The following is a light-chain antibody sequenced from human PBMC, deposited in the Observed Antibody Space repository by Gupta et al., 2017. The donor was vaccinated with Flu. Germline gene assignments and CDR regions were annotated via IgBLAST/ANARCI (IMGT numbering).Light chain of an antibody. Sequence: EIVMTQSPATLSVSPGETATLSCRASQSVSSNLAWYQQKPGQAPRLLIHGASTSATGIPARFSGSGYGTGLTLTISIRQLEPFAVSTCQRDKNWPPGSFGQGTKVEIK. V-gene: IGKV3-15*01. J-gene: IGKJ2*04. CDR3: QRDKNWPPGS. CDR2: GAS. CDR1: QSVSSN.